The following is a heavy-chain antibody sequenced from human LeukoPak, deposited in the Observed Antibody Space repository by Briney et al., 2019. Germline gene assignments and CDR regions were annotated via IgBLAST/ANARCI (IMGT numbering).Heavy chain of an antibody. CDR3: ARRGAVTGTLDL. J-gene: IGHJ2*01. CDR2: INSDGRST. V-gene: IGHV3-74*01. D-gene: IGHD6-19*01. CDR1: EFMFSSYW. Sequence: PGGSLRLSCAASEFMFSSYWMHWVRQAPGKGLVWVSRINSDGRSTNFADSVKGRFTISRDNAKNTLYLQMNSLRAEDTAVYYCARRGAVTGTLDLWGRGTLVTVSS.